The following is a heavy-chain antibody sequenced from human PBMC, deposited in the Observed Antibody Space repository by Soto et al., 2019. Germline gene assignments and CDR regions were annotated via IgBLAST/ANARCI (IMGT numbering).Heavy chain of an antibody. Sequence: QVQLVESGGGVVQPGRSLRLSCAASGFTFSPYAMHWVRQAPGKGLEWVAVISYDGNNKNYADSVKGRLAISRDNSRNTLYLQMTSLRAEDTAVYYCARARLDTPALDYWGQGTLVTVYS. CDR1: GFTFSPYA. J-gene: IGHJ4*02. CDR3: ARARLDTPALDY. V-gene: IGHV3-30*09. D-gene: IGHD2-2*01. CDR2: ISYDGNNK.